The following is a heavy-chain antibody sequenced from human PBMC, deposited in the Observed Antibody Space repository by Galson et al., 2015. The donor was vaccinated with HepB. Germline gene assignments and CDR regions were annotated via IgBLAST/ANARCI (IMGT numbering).Heavy chain of an antibody. CDR3: ARERVGGDFDH. V-gene: IGHV4-59*12. CDR1: DGALSSYL. Sequence: ETLSLTCTVSDGALSSYLWTWIRQPPGKGLEWVGYINSRGSTDYNPSLKSRVSISVDTSKKQFSLRLSSVTAAGTAVYYCARERVGGDFDHWGQGTPVTVSS. CDR2: INSRGST. J-gene: IGHJ4*02. D-gene: IGHD2-2*01.